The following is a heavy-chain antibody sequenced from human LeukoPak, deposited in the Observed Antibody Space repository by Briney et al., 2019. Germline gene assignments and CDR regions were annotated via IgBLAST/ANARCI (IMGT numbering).Heavy chain of an antibody. CDR1: GGSISSYY. Sequence: PSETLSLTCTVSGGSISSYYWSWIRQPPGKGLEWIGYIYYSGNTDSNPSLKSRVTISVDTSKNQFSLKLSSVTAADTAEYYCARTYCSGGSCHFDYWGQGTLVTVSS. J-gene: IGHJ4*02. CDR3: ARTYCSGGSCHFDY. V-gene: IGHV4-59*08. D-gene: IGHD2-15*01. CDR2: IYYSGNT.